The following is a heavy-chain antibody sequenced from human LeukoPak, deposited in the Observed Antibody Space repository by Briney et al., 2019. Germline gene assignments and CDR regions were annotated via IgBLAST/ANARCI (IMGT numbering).Heavy chain of an antibody. J-gene: IGHJ6*03. CDR3: ARGRVSSSTWYSTYYYYFYMDV. Sequence: SETLSLTCSVSDDSITMYYWTWIRQPPGKGLEWIGYVDHTGSTNFNPSLNGRVSISRDTTKNLFSLRLRSVAAADTAVYFCARGRVSSSTWYSTYYYYFYMDVWGKGTTVTVSS. CDR1: DDSITMYY. V-gene: IGHV4-59*01. D-gene: IGHD1-1*01. CDR2: VDHTGST.